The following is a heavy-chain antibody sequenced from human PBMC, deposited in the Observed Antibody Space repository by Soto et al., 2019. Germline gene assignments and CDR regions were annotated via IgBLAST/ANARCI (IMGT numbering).Heavy chain of an antibody. CDR1: GFSLNSRGVG. Sequence: QITLKESGPTLVKPTQTLTLTCTFSGFSLNSRGVGVAWIRQPPGKALEWLALISWDGEKRYRPSLKTRLTGTKDTSENQVVLTMTNMDPVDTATYYRAQRRGDLLTGHYCMDVWGQGTLVTVSS. CDR2: ISWDGEK. J-gene: IGHJ4*02. CDR3: AQRRGDLLTGHYCMDV. V-gene: IGHV2-5*02. D-gene: IGHD3-9*01.